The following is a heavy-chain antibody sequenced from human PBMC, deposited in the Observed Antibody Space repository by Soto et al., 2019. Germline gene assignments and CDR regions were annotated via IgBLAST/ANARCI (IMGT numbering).Heavy chain of an antibody. V-gene: IGHV1-18*01. CDR3: ASGSWFDDY. J-gene: IGHJ4*02. Sequence: QIQLVQSGAEVKKPGASVKVSCKASGYTLTSYGSSWVRQSPGKGLEGMGWISAYKGNTKYAQKLQGRVTMTTDTSTSTGYLELRSLRSDDKDLYYCASGSWFDDYWGQGTLVTGCS. CDR1: GYTLTSYG. D-gene: IGHD3-10*01. CDR2: ISAYKGNT.